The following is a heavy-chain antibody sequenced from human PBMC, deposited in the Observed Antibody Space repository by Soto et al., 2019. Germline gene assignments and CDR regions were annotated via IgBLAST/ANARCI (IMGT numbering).Heavy chain of an antibody. V-gene: IGHV4-30-2*01. CDR3: ARSREFDY. CDR2: IFPRGTT. CDR1: GGSLSGATYS. J-gene: IGHJ4*02. Sequence: PSETLSLTCGVSGGSLSGATYSWNWIRQPPGKGLEWIGYIFPRGTTYYNPSLKSRVTISIDVSKNQFSLSLRSLTAADTAVYYCARSREFDYWSQGTLVTVS.